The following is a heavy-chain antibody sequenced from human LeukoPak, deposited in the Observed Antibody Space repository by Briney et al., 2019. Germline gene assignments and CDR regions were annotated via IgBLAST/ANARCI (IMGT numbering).Heavy chain of an antibody. CDR2: IKQDGSEK. CDR3: ARGPDAYYYDSSGEGAFDI. CDR1: GFTFSSYW. V-gene: IGHV3-7*01. Sequence: PGGSLRLSCAASGFTFSSYWMSWVRQAPGKGLEWVANIKQDGSEKYYVDSVKGRFTISRDNAKNSLYLQMNSLRAEDTAVYYCARGPDAYYYDSSGEGAFDIWGQGTMVTVSS. J-gene: IGHJ3*02. D-gene: IGHD3-22*01.